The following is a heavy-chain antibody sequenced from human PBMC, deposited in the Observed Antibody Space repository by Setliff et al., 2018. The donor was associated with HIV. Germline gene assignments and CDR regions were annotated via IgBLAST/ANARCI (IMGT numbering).Heavy chain of an antibody. CDR3: ARDGAYYYDSSGHYRYYFDY. V-gene: IGHV3-21*01. Sequence: GGSLRLSCAASGFTFSSYSMNWVRQDPGKGLEWVSYISSSSSYIYYADSVKGRVTISRDNAKNSLYLQMNSLRAEDTAVYYCARDGAYYYDSSGHYRYYFDYWGQGTLVTVSS. J-gene: IGHJ4*02. CDR1: GFTFSSYS. CDR2: ISSSSSYI. D-gene: IGHD3-22*01.